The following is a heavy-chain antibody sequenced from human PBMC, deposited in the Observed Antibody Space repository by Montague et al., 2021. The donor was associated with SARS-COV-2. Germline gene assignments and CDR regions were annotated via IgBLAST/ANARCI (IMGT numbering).Heavy chain of an antibody. CDR2: INYSVGS. CDR3: ARGRQDGFLGYPYGDYFDP. CDR1: GGSFSNYY. D-gene: IGHD4-17*01. Sequence: SETLSLTCAVYGGSFSNYYWTWIRQPPGKGLEWIGEINYSVGSNYNPSLKSRVVVSVDISKNQFSLRVNSVTATDTATYFCARGRQDGFLGYPYGDYFDPWGQGTLVIVSS. V-gene: IGHV4-34*01. J-gene: IGHJ5*02.